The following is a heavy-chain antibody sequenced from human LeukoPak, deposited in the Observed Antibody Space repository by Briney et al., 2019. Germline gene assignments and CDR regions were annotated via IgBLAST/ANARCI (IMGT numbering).Heavy chain of an antibody. CDR2: INPNSGGT. D-gene: IGHD6-6*01. CDR1: GFSFVDYY. V-gene: IGHV1-2*02. Sequence: ASVKVSCKTSGFSFVDYYMHWVRQAPGQGLEWMGWINPNSGGTNYAQKFQGRVTMTRDTSISTAYMELSRLRSDDTAVYYCARERGIAARRPLDYWGQGTLVTVSS. CDR3: ARERGIAARRPLDY. J-gene: IGHJ4*02.